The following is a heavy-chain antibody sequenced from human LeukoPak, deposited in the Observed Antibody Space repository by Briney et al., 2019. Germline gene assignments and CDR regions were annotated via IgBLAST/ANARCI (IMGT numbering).Heavy chain of an antibody. V-gene: IGHV3-23*01. CDR3: AKVVDGAIGY. CDR1: GFTFSSYG. CDR2: ISGSDSGT. D-gene: IGHD1-26*01. J-gene: IGHJ4*02. Sequence: GGSLILSCAPSGFTFSSYGMHWVRQAPGKGLEWVSTISGSDSGTYHANSVKGRFTISRDNSKNTLYLQMNSLRAEDTAVYYCAKVVDGAIGYWGQGTLVTVSS.